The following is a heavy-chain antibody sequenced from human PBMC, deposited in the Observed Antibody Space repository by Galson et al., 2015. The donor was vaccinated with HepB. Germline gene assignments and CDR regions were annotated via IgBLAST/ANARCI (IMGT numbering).Heavy chain of an antibody. D-gene: IGHD2-8*02. Sequence: SLRLSCAASGFTFREQGMQWVRQAPGEGLEWVTLVSYDGGATYYSASVKGRFTISRDNSKNTLYLQMNSLRDEDTAVYYCAKQGPGTVEFWGQGTMVSVSS. CDR3: AKQGPGTVEF. CDR1: GFTFREQG. CDR2: VSYDGGAT. J-gene: IGHJ3*01. V-gene: IGHV3-30*19.